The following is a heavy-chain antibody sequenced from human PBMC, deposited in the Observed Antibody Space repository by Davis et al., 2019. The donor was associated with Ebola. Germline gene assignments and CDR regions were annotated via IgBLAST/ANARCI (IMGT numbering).Heavy chain of an antibody. CDR1: GFTFSSYD. CDR3: ARVRFGDTAVDY. CDR2: IGTAGDT. J-gene: IGHJ4*02. V-gene: IGHV3-13*01. D-gene: IGHD5-18*01. Sequence: PGGSLRLSCAASGFTFSSYDMHWVRHGTGKGMAWVSAIGTAGDTYYPGSVKGRFTISRENAKHSLYLQMNSLRAEDTAVYYCARVRFGDTAVDYWGQGTLVTVSS.